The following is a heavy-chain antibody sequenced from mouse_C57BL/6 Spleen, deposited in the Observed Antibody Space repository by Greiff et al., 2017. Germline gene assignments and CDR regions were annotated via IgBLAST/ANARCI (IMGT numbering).Heavy chain of an antibody. V-gene: IGHV1-82*01. J-gene: IGHJ4*01. CDR2: IYPGDGDT. Sequence: QVQLQQSGPELVKPGASVKISCKASGYAFSNSWMNWVKQRPGKGLEWIGRIYPGDGDTNYSGKFKGKATLTADKSSSTDYMQLSSLTSEDSAVYLCARREDGYDGYAMDYWGQGTSVTVSS. D-gene: IGHD2-2*01. CDR1: GYAFSNSW. CDR3: ARREDGYDGYAMDY.